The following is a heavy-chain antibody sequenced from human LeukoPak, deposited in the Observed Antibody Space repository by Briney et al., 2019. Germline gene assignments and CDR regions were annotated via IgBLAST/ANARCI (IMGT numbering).Heavy chain of an antibody. Sequence: PSGTLSLTCAVSGGSISSSNWWSWVRQPPGKGLEWLGELYHSGSTNYNPSLKSRVTISVDTSKSQLSLKLSSVTAADTAVYYCARRSREFRADFDYWGQGTLVTVSS. CDR3: ARRSREFRADFDY. J-gene: IGHJ4*02. D-gene: IGHD3-10*01. CDR2: LYHSGST. V-gene: IGHV4-4*02. CDR1: GGSISSSNW.